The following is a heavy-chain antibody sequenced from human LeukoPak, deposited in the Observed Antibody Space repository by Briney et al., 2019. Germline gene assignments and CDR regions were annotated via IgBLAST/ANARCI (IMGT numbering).Heavy chain of an antibody. D-gene: IGHD1-14*01. CDR3: ARGLTSYYYMDV. J-gene: IGHJ6*03. V-gene: IGHV1-69*01. CDR1: GGTFSSYA. Sequence: SVKVSCKASGGTFSSYAISWLRQAPGQGLEWMGGIIPIFGTANYAQKFQGRVTITADESTSTAYMELSSLGSDDTAVYYCARGLTSYYYMDVWGKGTTVTVSS. CDR2: IIPIFGTA.